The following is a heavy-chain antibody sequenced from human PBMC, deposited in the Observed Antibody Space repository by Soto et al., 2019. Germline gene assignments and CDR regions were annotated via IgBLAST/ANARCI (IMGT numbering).Heavy chain of an antibody. CDR1: GFTFSSYG. Sequence: PGGSLRLSCAASGFTFSSYGMNWVRQAPGKGLEWVAAITGSGIITYHADSVQGRFTISRDNSENTLYLQMNSLRADDTAVYYCAKAMTNYFGSGTYYRADYWGQGTLVTVSS. CDR3: AKAMTNYFGSGTYYRADY. V-gene: IGHV3-23*01. D-gene: IGHD3-10*01. CDR2: ITGSGIIT. J-gene: IGHJ4*02.